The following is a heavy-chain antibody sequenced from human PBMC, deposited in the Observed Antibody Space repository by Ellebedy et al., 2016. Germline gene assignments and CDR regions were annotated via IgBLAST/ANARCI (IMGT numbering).Heavy chain of an antibody. J-gene: IGHJ4*02. V-gene: IGHV4-39*07. CDR3: ARVRYSGNSFPYFDY. CDR2: ISYSGST. CDR1: GGSISSSTYY. D-gene: IGHD1-26*01. Sequence: SETLSLXXNVSGGSISSSTYYWAWIRQPPGKGLEWIGGISYSGSTYYNPSLKSRVTISVVTSKNQFSLKLSSVTAADTAVYYCARVRYSGNSFPYFDYWGQGTLVTVSS.